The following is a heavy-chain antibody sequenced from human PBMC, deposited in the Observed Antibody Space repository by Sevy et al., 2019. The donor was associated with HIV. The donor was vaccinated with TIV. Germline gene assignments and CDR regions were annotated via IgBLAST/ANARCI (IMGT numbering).Heavy chain of an antibody. J-gene: IGHJ4*02. D-gene: IGHD6-19*01. CDR3: TRDLYGSGWFYFDY. CDR1: GFTFTNAW. V-gene: IGHV3-49*04. CDR2: IKTKTYGGTT. Sequence: GGSLRLSCAASGFTFTNAWMSWVRQAPGKGLEWVGFIKTKTYGGTTEYAASVKGRFIISRDDSKNIAYLQMNSLKTEDTAVYYCTRDLYGSGWFYFDYWGQGTLVTVSS.